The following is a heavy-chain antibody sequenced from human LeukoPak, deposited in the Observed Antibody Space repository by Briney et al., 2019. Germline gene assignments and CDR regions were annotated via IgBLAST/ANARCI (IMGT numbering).Heavy chain of an antibody. J-gene: IGHJ4*02. CDR2: ISGNGDST. Sequence: PGGSLRLSCAASGFTFSNYALYWVRQAPGKGLEHISSISGNGDSTFYADSVKGRFTVSRDNSKNTVYLHMFSLRPEDTAVYYCARVGLTAAAGTYDYWGQGTLVTVSS. CDR1: GFTFSNYA. V-gene: IGHV3-64*02. D-gene: IGHD6-13*01. CDR3: ARVGLTAAAGTYDY.